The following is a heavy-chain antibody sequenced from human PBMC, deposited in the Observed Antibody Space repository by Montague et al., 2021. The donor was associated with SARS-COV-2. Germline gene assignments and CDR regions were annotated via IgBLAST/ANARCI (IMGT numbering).Heavy chain of an antibody. J-gene: IGHJ6*02. Sequence: CAISGDSVSSNSATWNWVRQSPSRGLAWLGRTYYRSKWYNDYAVSVRGQVTINPDTSKNQFSLQLNSVTPEDTATYYCTSGREGNYNVMDVWGQGTTVTVSS. CDR3: TSGREGNYNVMDV. D-gene: IGHD1-1*01. CDR2: TYYRSKWYN. CDR1: GDSVSSNSAT. V-gene: IGHV6-1*01.